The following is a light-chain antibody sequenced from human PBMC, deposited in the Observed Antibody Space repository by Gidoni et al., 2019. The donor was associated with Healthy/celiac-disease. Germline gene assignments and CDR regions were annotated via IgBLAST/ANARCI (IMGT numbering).Light chain of an antibody. CDR1: QSISDW. Sequence: DIQMTQSPSTLSASIGDRVTSTCRASQSISDWLAWYQQKPGEAPKLLIYKASKLEGGVPSRFRGSGSGTEFTLTISSLQPDDFATYYCQHYSSLWTFGQGTKVEIK. CDR3: QHYSSLWT. J-gene: IGKJ1*01. CDR2: KAS. V-gene: IGKV1-5*03.